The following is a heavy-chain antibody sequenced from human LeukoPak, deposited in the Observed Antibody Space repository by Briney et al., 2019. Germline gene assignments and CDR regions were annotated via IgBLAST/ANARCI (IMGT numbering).Heavy chain of an antibody. J-gene: IGHJ4*02. CDR1: GGSISSYY. D-gene: IGHD6-13*01. CDR2: IYYSGST. Sequence: SETLSLTCTVSGGSISSYYWSWIRQPPGKGLEWIGYIYYSGSTNYNPSLKSRVTISVDTSKNQFSLKLRSVTAADTAVYYCARTMSAYSSSSFNYWGQGTLVTVSS. CDR3: ARTMSAYSSSSFNY. V-gene: IGHV4-59*08.